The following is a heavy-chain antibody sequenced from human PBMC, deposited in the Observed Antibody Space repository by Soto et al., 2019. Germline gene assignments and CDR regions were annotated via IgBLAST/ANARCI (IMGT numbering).Heavy chain of an antibody. V-gene: IGHV3-30*03. CDR2: ISYDGSNK. D-gene: IGHD3-3*01. CDR3: ARLDFWSGRSFDY. Sequence: QVQLVESGGGVVQPGRSLRLSCAASGFTFSSYGMHWVRQAPGKGLEWVAVISYDGSNKYYADSVKGRFTISRDNSKNTLYLQMNSLRAEDTAVYYCARLDFWSGRSFDYWGQGTLVTVSS. J-gene: IGHJ4*02. CDR1: GFTFSSYG.